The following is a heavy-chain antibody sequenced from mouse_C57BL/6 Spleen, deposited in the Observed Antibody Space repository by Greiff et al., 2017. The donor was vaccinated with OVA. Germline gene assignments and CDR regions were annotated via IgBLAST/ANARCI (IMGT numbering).Heavy chain of an antibody. V-gene: IGHV6-6*01. CDR3: TNYGSSGYFDV. CDR1: GFTFSDAW. D-gene: IGHD1-1*01. CDR2: IRNKANNHAT. Sequence: EVHLVESGGGLVQPGGSMKLSCAASGFTFSDAWMDWVRQSPEKGLEWVAEIRNKANNHATYYAESVKGRFTISRDDSKSRVYLQMNSLRAEDTGIYYCTNYGSSGYFDVWGTGTTVTVSS. J-gene: IGHJ1*03.